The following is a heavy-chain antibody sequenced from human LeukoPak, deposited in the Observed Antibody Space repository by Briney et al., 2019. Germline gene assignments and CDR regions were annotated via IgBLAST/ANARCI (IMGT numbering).Heavy chain of an antibody. Sequence: GGSLRLSCAASGFTFNTYWMHWVRQAPGKGLEWVGRIKSKTNGGTPDYAAPVKGRFTISRDDSKSTLYLQMNSLETEDTATYYCATEGGSGWYGHFDHWGQGTLVTVSS. V-gene: IGHV3-15*01. J-gene: IGHJ4*02. D-gene: IGHD6-19*01. CDR3: ATEGGSGWYGHFDH. CDR1: GFTFNTYW. CDR2: IKSKTNGGTP.